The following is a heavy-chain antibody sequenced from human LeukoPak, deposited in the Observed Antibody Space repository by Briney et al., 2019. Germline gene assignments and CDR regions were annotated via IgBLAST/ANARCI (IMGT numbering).Heavy chain of an antibody. J-gene: IGHJ4*02. D-gene: IGHD2-21*02. CDR1: GGSISSSSYY. CDR3: ARQRWVTGPADY. CDR2: IYFSGTT. V-gene: IGHV4-39*01. Sequence: SETLSLTCTVSGGSISSSSYYWGWIHQPPGKGLEWIGSIYFSGTTYYNPSLKSRVTISVDTSKNQFSLKLSSVTAADTAVYYCARQRWVTGPADYWGQGTLVTVSS.